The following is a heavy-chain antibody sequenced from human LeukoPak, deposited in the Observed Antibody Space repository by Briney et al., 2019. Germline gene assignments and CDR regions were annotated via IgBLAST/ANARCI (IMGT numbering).Heavy chain of an antibody. V-gene: IGHV3-23*01. CDR1: GFTFSSYA. D-gene: IGHD3-9*01. Sequence: GGSLRLSCAASGFTFSSYAMSWVRQAPGKGLEWVSAISGSGGSTYYADSVKGRSTISRDNSKNTLYLQMNSLRAEDTAVYYCAKGGILTGYYSWGQGTLVTVSS. J-gene: IGHJ4*02. CDR3: AKGGILTGYYS. CDR2: ISGSGGST.